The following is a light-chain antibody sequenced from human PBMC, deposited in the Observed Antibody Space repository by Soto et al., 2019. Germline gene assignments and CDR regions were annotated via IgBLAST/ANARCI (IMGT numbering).Light chain of an antibody. V-gene: IGKV1-13*02. Sequence: AIQLTQSPSSLSASVGDRVTITCRASQGISSALAWYQQKPGKAPKLLIYDASSLESGVPSRFSGSGSGTDFTLTISGLQPEDFATYYGQQFNSYPSFGQGTRLEIK. CDR3: QQFNSYPS. CDR1: QGISSA. J-gene: IGKJ5*01. CDR2: DAS.